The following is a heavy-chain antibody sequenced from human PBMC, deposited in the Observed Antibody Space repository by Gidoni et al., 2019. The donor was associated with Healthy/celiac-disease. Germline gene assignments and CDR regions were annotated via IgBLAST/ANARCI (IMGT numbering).Heavy chain of an antibody. Sequence: EVQLLESGGGLVQPGGSLRLSCAASGFTFSSYAMSWVRQAPGKGLEWVSAIRGSGGSTYYADSVKGRFTISRDNSKNTLYLQMNSLRAEDTAVYYCAGENWNDDAAFDYWGQGTLVTVSS. J-gene: IGHJ4*02. D-gene: IGHD1-1*01. CDR2: IRGSGGST. V-gene: IGHV3-23*01. CDR3: AGENWNDDAAFDY. CDR1: GFTFSSYA.